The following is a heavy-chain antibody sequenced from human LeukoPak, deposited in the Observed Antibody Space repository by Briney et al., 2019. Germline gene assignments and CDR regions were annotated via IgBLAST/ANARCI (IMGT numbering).Heavy chain of an antibody. V-gene: IGHV3-21*01. CDR2: ISSSSNHV. J-gene: IGHJ6*02. CDR1: GFTVSSNY. D-gene: IGHD6-13*01. Sequence: PGGSLRLSCAASGFTVSSNYMSWVRQAPGKGLEWVSSISSSSNHVFYTDSVKGRITISRDNAKNSLYLQINSLRDEDTAVYYCARDPRGAAGAYGMDVWGQGTTVTVSS. CDR3: ARDPRGAAGAYGMDV.